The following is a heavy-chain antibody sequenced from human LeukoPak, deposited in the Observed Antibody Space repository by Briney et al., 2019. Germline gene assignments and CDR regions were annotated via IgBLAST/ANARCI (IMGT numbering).Heavy chain of an antibody. CDR1: GGSISSYH. Sequence: SETLSLTCTVSGGSISSYHWSWIRQPPGKGLEWIGYIYYSGSTNYNPSLKSRVTISVDTSKNQFSLRLSSVTAADTAVYYCARVTGYMTEDYFDYWGQGTLITVSS. CDR2: IYYSGST. V-gene: IGHV4-59*01. D-gene: IGHD6-13*01. CDR3: ARVTGYMTEDYFDY. J-gene: IGHJ4*02.